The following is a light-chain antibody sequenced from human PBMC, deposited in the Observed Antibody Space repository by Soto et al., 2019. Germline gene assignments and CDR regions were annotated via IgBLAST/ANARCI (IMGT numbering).Light chain of an antibody. CDR1: SSDVGDYDY. Sequence: QSVLTQDPSVPGSPGKSITISCTGTSSDVGDYDYVSWYQQHPGKAPKLMIYEVSKRPSGVSNRFSGSKSGDTASLTISGLQAEDEADYYCSSYTGSSTLYVFGTGTNVTVL. CDR2: EVS. J-gene: IGLJ1*01. V-gene: IGLV2-14*01. CDR3: SSYTGSSTLYV.